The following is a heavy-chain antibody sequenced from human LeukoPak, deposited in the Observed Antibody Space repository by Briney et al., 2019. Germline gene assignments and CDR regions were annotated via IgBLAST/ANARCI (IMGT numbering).Heavy chain of an antibody. CDR3: ARDDYGDYHFDY. V-gene: IGHV1-18*01. Sequence: ASVTVSCKASGYTFTSYGISWVRQAPGQGLEWMGWISAYNGNTNYAQKLQGRVTMTTDTSTSTAYMELRSLRSDDTAVYYCARDDYGDYHFDYWGQGTLVTVSS. J-gene: IGHJ4*02. CDR1: GYTFTSYG. CDR2: ISAYNGNT. D-gene: IGHD4-17*01.